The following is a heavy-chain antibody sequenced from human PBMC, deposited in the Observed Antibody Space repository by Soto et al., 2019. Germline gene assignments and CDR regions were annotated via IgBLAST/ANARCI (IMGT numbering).Heavy chain of an antibody. D-gene: IGHD6-13*01. CDR2: INAGNDKT. CDR3: ARDPPSYSSSWYQNYYYYGMDV. V-gene: IGHV1-3*01. CDR1: GYTFTNYA. Sequence: ASVKVSCKASGYTFTNYAMQWVRQAPGQRPEWIGRINAGNDKTKYSQKFQGRVTITRDTSASTAYMELSSLRSEDTAVYYCARDPPSYSSSWYQNYYYYGMDVWGQGTTVTVSS. J-gene: IGHJ6*02.